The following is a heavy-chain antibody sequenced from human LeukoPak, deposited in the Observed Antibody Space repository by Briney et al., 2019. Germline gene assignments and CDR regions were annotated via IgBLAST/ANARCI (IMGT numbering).Heavy chain of an antibody. V-gene: IGHV3-66*01. Sequence: GGSLRLSCAASGFTVSSNYMSWVRQAPGKGLEWVSVIYSGGSTYYADSVKGRFTISRDNSKNTLYLQMNSLRAEDTAVYYCARDKSETGSYCFDYWGQGTLVTVSS. J-gene: IGHJ4*02. CDR2: IYSGGST. CDR1: GFTVSSNY. D-gene: IGHD1-26*01. CDR3: ARDKSETGSYCFDY.